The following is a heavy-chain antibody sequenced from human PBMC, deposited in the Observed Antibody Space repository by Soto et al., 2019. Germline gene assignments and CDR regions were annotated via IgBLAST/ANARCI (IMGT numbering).Heavy chain of an antibody. Sequence: SQTLSLTCAISGDSVSSTSAAWSWIRQSPSRGLEWLGRTYYRSKWYSDYAVSVKSRITINPDTSKNQFSLQLNSVTPEDTAVYYCARGSYYSGWVWGQGTVVTVSS. D-gene: IGHD6-19*01. CDR3: ARGSYYSGWV. CDR1: GDSVSSTSAA. J-gene: IGHJ4*02. CDR2: TYYRSKWYS. V-gene: IGHV6-1*01.